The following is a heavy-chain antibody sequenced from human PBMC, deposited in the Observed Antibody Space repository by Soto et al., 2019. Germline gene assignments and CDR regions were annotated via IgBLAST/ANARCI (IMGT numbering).Heavy chain of an antibody. CDR2: IIPIFGTA. V-gene: IGHV1-69*01. D-gene: IGHD5-12*01. CDR1: GGTFSSYA. J-gene: IGHJ6*02. CDR3: AARDGYNSDYYYGMDV. Sequence: QVQLVQSGAEVKKPGSSVKVSCKASGGTFSSYAISWVRQAPGQGLEWMGGIIPIFGTANYAQKFQGRVTITADESTSTAYMELSSLRSEDTAMYYCAARDGYNSDYYYGMDVWGQGTTVTVSS.